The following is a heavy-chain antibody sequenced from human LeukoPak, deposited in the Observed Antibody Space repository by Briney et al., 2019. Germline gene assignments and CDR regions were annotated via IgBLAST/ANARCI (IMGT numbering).Heavy chain of an antibody. D-gene: IGHD5-12*01. Sequence: PGRSLRLSCAASGFTFHQYAIHWVRQVPGKGLEWVSGISWNSGSIGYADSVRGRFTISRDNAKNSVYLQVNSLRAEDTALYYCAKDKAPLYSGYDWDLDFWGQGTLVIVSS. CDR2: ISWNSGSI. V-gene: IGHV3-9*01. CDR1: GFTFHQYA. CDR3: AKDKAPLYSGYDWDLDF. J-gene: IGHJ4*02.